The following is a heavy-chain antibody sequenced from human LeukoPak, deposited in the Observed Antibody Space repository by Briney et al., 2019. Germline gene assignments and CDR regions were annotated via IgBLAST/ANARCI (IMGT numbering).Heavy chain of an antibody. CDR1: GYTFTSYG. J-gene: IGHJ6*02. CDR3: ARDSRGFGDVYYYGMDV. D-gene: IGHD3-10*01. CDR2: ISAYNGNT. Sequence: ASVKVSCKASGYTFTSYGISWVRQAPGQGLEWMGWISAYNGNTNYAQKLQGRVTMTTDKSTSTAYMELRSLRSDDTAVYYCARDSRGFGDVYYYGMDVWGQGTTVTVSS. V-gene: IGHV1-18*01.